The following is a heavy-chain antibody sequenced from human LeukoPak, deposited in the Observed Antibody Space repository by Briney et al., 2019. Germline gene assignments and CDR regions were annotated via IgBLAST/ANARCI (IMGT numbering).Heavy chain of an antibody. CDR2: IYYSGST. Sequence: PSETLSLTCTVSGYSISSGYYWGWIRQPPGKGLEWIGYIYYSGSTNYNPSLKSRVTISVDTSKNQFSLKLSSVTAADTAVYYCASWSNWFDPWGQGTLVTVSS. J-gene: IGHJ5*02. CDR1: GYSISSGYY. V-gene: IGHV4-38-2*02. CDR3: ASWSNWFDP.